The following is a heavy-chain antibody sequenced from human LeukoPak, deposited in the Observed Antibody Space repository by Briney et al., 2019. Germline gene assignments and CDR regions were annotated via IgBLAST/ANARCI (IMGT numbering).Heavy chain of an antibody. CDR1: GYTFIGYY. D-gene: IGHD5-24*01. V-gene: IGHV1-2*02. Sequence: AASVKVSCKASGYTFIGYYMHWVRQAPGQGLEWMGWINPHSGGTNSEQNFQGRVTMSRDTSICTVYMELSRLRSDDTALYYCAREGVIGDGYNFFDYWGQGTLVTVSS. CDR3: AREGVIGDGYNFFDY. J-gene: IGHJ4*02. CDR2: INPHSGGT.